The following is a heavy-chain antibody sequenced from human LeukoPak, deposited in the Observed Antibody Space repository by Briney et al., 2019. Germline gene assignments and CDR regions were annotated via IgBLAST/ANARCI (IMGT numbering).Heavy chain of an antibody. V-gene: IGHV1-24*01. J-gene: IGHJ4*02. Sequence: ASVKVSCKVSGYTLTELSMHWVRQAPGKGLECMGGFDPEDGETIYAQKFQGRVTMTEDTSTDTAYMELSSLRSEDTAVYYCATDLGGRENYDSSGYGGFDYRGQGTLVTVSS. CDR2: FDPEDGET. CDR1: GYTLTELS. CDR3: ATDLGGRENYDSSGYGGFDY. D-gene: IGHD3-22*01.